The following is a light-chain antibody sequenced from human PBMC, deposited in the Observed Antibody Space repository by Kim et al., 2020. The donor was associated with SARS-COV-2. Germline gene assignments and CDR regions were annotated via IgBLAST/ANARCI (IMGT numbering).Light chain of an antibody. V-gene: IGLV3-1*01. Sequence: SYELTQPPSVSVSPGQTASITCSGDKLGDKYACWYQQKPGQSPVLVIYQDSKRPSGIPERFSGSNSGNTATLTISGTQAMDEADYYCQAWDSSTPDVFGGGTKVTVL. CDR2: QDS. CDR1: KLGDKY. CDR3: QAWDSSTPDV. J-gene: IGLJ1*01.